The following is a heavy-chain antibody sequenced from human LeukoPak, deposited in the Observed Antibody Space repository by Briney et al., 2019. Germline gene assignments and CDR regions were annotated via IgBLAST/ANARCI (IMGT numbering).Heavy chain of an antibody. D-gene: IGHD6-6*01. CDR3: ARDPGAYSSSPLDY. Sequence: GGSLRLSCAASGFTFSSYSMNWVRQAPGKGLEWVAAISSSSSYIYSADSVKGRFTISRDNARNSLYLRMNSLRAEDTAVYYCARDPGAYSSSPLDYWGQGTLVTVSS. CDR2: ISSSSSYI. CDR1: GFTFSSYS. V-gene: IGHV3-21*01. J-gene: IGHJ4*02.